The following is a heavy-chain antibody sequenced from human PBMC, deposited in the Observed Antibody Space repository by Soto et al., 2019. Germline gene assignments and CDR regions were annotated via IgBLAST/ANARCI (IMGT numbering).Heavy chain of an antibody. CDR2: IYYSGST. CDR3: ARGVQGYYYGMDV. CDR1: GDSISSGGYY. V-gene: IGHV4-31*03. J-gene: IGHJ6*02. Sequence: QVELQESGPGLVKTSQTLSLTCTVSGDSISSGGYYWSWSRQHPGKGLDWIGYIYYSGSTYYNPYLKSRVTISVDTSKNQFALKLSSVPAADTAVYYCARGVQGYYYGMDVWGQRTTVTVSS. D-gene: IGHD1-1*01.